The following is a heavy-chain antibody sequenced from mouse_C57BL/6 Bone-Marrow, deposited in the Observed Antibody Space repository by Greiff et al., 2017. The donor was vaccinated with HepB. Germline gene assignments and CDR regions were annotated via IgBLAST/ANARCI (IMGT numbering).Heavy chain of an antibody. J-gene: IGHJ2*01. CDR3: AREEIYYSNYDFDY. CDR2: IDPSDSYT. V-gene: IGHV1-69*01. CDR1: GYTFTSYW. Sequence: QVQLQQPGAELVMPGASVKLSCKASGYTFTSYWMHWVKQRPGQGLEWIGEIDPSDSYTNYNQKFKGKSTLTVDKSSSTAYMQLSSLTSEDSAVYYCAREEIYYSNYDFDYWGQGTTLTVSS. D-gene: IGHD2-5*01.